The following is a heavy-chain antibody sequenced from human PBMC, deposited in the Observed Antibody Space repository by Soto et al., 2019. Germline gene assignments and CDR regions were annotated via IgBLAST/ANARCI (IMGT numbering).Heavy chain of an antibody. CDR2: IYYSGST. CDR1: GCSNSRYY. V-gene: IGHV4-59*01. Sequence: PSETLSLTFTVSGCSNSRYYWSWIRQPPGKGLEWIGYIYYSGSTNYNPSLKSRVTISVDTSKNQFSLKLSSGTAADTAVYYCARGANWFDPWGQGTLVTVSS. CDR3: ARGANWFDP. J-gene: IGHJ5*02.